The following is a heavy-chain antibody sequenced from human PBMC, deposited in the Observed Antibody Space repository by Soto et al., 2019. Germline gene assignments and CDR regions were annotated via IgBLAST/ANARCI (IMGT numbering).Heavy chain of an antibody. CDR1: GGSISSYY. CDR3: ARGSITMVRGVIIPFNWFDP. Sequence: SETLSLTCTVSGGSISSYYWSWIRQPPGKGLEWIGYIYYSGSTNYNPSLKSRVTISVDTSKNQFSLKLSSVTAADTAVYYCARGSITMVRGVIIPFNWFDPWGQGTLVTVS. V-gene: IGHV4-59*01. D-gene: IGHD3-10*01. CDR2: IYYSGST. J-gene: IGHJ5*02.